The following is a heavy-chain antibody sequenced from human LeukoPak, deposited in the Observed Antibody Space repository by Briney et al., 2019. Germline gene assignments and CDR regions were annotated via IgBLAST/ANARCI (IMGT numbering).Heavy chain of an antibody. CDR3: ARDSRSYTSNYYYYGMDV. J-gene: IGHJ6*02. CDR1: GYTFTNYG. D-gene: IGHD1-26*01. V-gene: IGHV1-18*01. Sequence: VASVKVSCKASGYTFTNYGISWVRQAPGQGLQWMGWISGYNGNTHYAQTHQGRVTMTTDTSTSTAYMALGSLTSDDTAVYYCARDSRSYTSNYYYYGMDVWGQGTTVTVSS. CDR2: ISGYNGNT.